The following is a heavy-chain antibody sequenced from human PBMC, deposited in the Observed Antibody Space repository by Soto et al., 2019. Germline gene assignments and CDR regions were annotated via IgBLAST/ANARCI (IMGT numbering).Heavy chain of an antibody. D-gene: IGHD2-15*01. CDR1: GGSISSYY. CDR3: ARSYRRYCSGGSCYSYYYYYMDV. V-gene: IGHV4-59*01. J-gene: IGHJ6*03. CDR2: IYYSGST. Sequence: SETLSLTCTVSGGSISSYYWSWIRQPPGKGLEWIGYIYYSGSTNYNPSLKSRVTISVDTSKNQFSLKLSSVTAADTAVYYCARSYRRYCSGGSCYSYYYYYMDVGGKGTTVTVS.